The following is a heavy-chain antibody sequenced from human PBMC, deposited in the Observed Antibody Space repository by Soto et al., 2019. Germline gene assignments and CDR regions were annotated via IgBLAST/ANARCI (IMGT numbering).Heavy chain of an antibody. CDR1: GDSISTVDYF. V-gene: IGHV4-30-4*01. CDR3: ARDGRGGVPAAPYYYGMDG. CDR2: IYKSTTT. D-gene: IGHD2-2*01. Sequence: PSATLSLTCSVSGDSISTVDYFWAWIRQPPGQALEYIGYIYKSTTTYYNPSFESRVAISLDTSKSQFSLNVSSVTAADTAVYFCARDGRGGVPAAPYYYGMDGWGQGTTVTLSS. J-gene: IGHJ6*02.